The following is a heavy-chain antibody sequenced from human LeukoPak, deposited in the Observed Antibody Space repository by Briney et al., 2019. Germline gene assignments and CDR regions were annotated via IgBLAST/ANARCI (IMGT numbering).Heavy chain of an antibody. Sequence: PGGSLRLSCAASGFTFSNAWMSWVHQAPGKGLEWVGRIKSKTDGGTTDYAAPVKGRFTISRDDSKNTLYLQMNSLKTEDTAVYYCTTDDFFGPAATNWFDPWGQGTLVTVSS. V-gene: IGHV3-15*01. CDR2: IKSKTDGGTT. CDR3: TTDDFFGPAATNWFDP. J-gene: IGHJ5*02. CDR1: GFTFSNAW. D-gene: IGHD2-2*01.